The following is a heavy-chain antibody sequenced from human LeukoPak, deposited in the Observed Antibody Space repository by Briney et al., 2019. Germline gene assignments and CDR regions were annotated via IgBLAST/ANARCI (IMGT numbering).Heavy chain of an antibody. Sequence: GMSLRLSCAASGFTFSSYGMHWVRQAPGKGLEWVAVIWYDGSNKYYADSVKGRFTISRDNSKNTLYLQMNSLRAEDTAVYYCARDFTPRGNEWLPFYYYYGMDVWGQGTTVTVSS. CDR3: ARDFTPRGNEWLPFYYYYGMDV. CDR1: GFTFSSYG. D-gene: IGHD3-3*01. J-gene: IGHJ6*02. V-gene: IGHV3-33*01. CDR2: IWYDGSNK.